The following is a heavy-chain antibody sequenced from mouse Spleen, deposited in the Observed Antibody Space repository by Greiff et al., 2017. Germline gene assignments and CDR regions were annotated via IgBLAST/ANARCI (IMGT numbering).Heavy chain of an antibody. CDR2: INSNGGST. D-gene: IGHD2-3*01. CDR3: ARRGWLPPYAMDY. J-gene: IGHJ4*01. Sequence: EVQLVESGGGLVKPGGSLKLSCAASGFTFSSYAMSWVRQTPEKRLEWVAAINSNGGSTYYPDTVKDRFTISRDNAKNTLYLQMSSLRSEDTALYYCARRGWLPPYAMDYWGQGTSVTVSS. V-gene: IGHV5-6-2*01. CDR1: GFTFSSYA.